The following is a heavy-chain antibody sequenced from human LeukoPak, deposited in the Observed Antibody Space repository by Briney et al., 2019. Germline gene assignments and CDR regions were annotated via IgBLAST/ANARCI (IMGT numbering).Heavy chain of an antibody. Sequence: PGRPLRLSCAASGFTFSNYGMHWVRQAPGKGLEWVALIRYDGSKKDYGDSVKGRFTISRDNSKNMVYLQMNSLRAEDTAVYYCAELTSMVEQYWGQGTLVTVSS. CDR1: GFTFSNYG. CDR2: IRYDGSKK. CDR3: AELTSMVEQY. V-gene: IGHV3-33*01. D-gene: IGHD3-10*01. J-gene: IGHJ4*02.